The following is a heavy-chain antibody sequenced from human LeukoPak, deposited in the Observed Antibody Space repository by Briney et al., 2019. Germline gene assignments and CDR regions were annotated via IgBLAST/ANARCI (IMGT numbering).Heavy chain of an antibody. V-gene: IGHV4-4*02. CDR3: AREGGPYRPLDY. J-gene: IGHJ4*02. CDR1: GGSISSTNW. Sequence: PSETVSLTCGVCGGSISSTNWHGWVRPPPGKGLDWIGEVNLQGSTNYNPSLSSRVAISVDKSEHHISMKLTSVTAAGTAVYSCAREGGPYRPLDYSGQGTLVTVAS. CDR2: VNLQGST.